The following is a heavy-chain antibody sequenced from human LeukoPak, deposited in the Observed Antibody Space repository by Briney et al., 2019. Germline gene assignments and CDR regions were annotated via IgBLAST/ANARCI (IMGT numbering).Heavy chain of an antibody. CDR3: ARDYLTVGATYYFDY. CDR2: ISSSGSTM. J-gene: IGHJ4*02. Sequence: GGSLRLSCATSGFPFSSYDMNWVRQAPGKGLEWVSYISSSGSTMYYADSVKGRFTISRDNAKNSLYLQMNSLRAEDTAVYYCARDYLTVGATYYFDYWGQGTLVTVSS. CDR1: GFPFSSYD. V-gene: IGHV3-48*03. D-gene: IGHD1-26*01.